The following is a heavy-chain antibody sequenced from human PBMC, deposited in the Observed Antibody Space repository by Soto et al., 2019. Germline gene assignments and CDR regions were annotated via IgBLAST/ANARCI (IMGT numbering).Heavy chain of an antibody. Sequence: PGGSLRLSCAASGFTFSSYAISWVRQAPGKGLEWVSAISGRGDDTHYADSVRGRFIISRDQSRNTLYLQMNSLRADDTAVYYRAKGCPSCSAAGYAMDVWGQGTTVTVSS. V-gene: IGHV3-23*01. CDR1: GFTFSSYA. J-gene: IGHJ6*02. CDR3: AKGCPSCSAAGYAMDV. D-gene: IGHD2-2*01. CDR2: ISGRGDDT.